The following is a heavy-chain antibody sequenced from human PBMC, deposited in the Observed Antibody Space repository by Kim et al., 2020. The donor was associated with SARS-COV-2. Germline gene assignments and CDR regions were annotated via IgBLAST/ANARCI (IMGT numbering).Heavy chain of an antibody. CDR3: ARERADYYDSSGFNYFDY. CDR1: GGSISSYY. CDR2: IYYSGST. Sequence: SETLSLTCTVSGGSISSYYWSWIRQPPGKGLEWIGYIYYSGSTNYNPSLKSRVTISLDTSKNQFSLKLSSVTAADTAVYYCARERADYYDSSGFNYFDYWGQGTLVTVSS. D-gene: IGHD3-22*01. J-gene: IGHJ4*02. V-gene: IGHV4-59*01.